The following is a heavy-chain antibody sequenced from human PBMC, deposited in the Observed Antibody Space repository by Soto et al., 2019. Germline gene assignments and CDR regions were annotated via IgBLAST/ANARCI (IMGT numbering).Heavy chain of an antibody. V-gene: IGHV3-48*02. Sequence: EVQLVESGGGLVQPGGSLRLSCAASGFTFSSYSINWVRQAPGKGLEWFSYITSDSSTISYADSVKGRFTVSRDNARNSLYLQLNGRRDEDTAVYYCARVGRGVYGMDVWGQGTSVTVSS. CDR2: ITSDSSTI. J-gene: IGHJ6*02. D-gene: IGHD2-8*01. CDR1: GFTFSSYS. CDR3: ARVGRGVYGMDV.